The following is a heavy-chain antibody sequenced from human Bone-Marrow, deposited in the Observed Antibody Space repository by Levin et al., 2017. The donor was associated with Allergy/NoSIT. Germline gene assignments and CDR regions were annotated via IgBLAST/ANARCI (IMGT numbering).Heavy chain of an antibody. CDR3: ARDPRPGYCSSASCQGGYNWFDP. D-gene: IGHD2-2*01. CDR2: IKQDGSEK. CDR1: GFTFSSYW. V-gene: IGHV3-7*01. Sequence: LSLTCAASGFTFSSYWMNWVRQAPGKGLEWVANIKQDGSEKDYVDSVKGRFTISRDNAKNSLYLQMHSLRAEDTAVYYCARDPRPGYCSSASCQGGYNWFDPWGQGTLVIVSS. J-gene: IGHJ5*02.